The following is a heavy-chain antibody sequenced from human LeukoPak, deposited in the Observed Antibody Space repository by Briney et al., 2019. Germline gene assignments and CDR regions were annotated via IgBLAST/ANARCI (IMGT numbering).Heavy chain of an antibody. V-gene: IGHV3-23*01. J-gene: IGHJ4*02. CDR1: GFTFSNYG. Sequence: GGSLRLSCETSGFTFSNYGMTWARQAPGKGLEWVSAISGSGGSTYYADSVKGRFTISRDNSKNTVYLQMNSLRAEDTAVYYCAKDQYYDFWSGYPPGYWGQGTLVTVSS. CDR3: AKDQYYDFWSGYPPGY. D-gene: IGHD3-3*01. CDR2: ISGSGGST.